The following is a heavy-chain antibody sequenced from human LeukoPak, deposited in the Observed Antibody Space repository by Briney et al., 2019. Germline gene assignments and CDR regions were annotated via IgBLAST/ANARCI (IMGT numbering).Heavy chain of an antibody. D-gene: IGHD3-3*01. CDR1: GFTFSSYG. J-gene: IGHJ4*02. CDR3: ARGTTTYYDFWSGYYDAGFDY. Sequence: HPGRSLRLSCAASGFTFSSYGMHWVRQAPGKGLEWVAVIWYDGSNKYYADSVKGRFTISRDNSKNTLYLQMNSLRAEDTAVYYCARGTTTYYDFWSGYYDAGFDYWGQGTLVTVSS. V-gene: IGHV3-33*01. CDR2: IWYDGSNK.